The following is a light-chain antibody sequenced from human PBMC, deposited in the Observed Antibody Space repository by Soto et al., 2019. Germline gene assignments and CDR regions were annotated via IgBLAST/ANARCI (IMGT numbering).Light chain of an antibody. J-gene: IGKJ1*01. Sequence: EIVLTQSPATLSVSLGDSATLSCRASQSVSLSLAWFQMRPGQPPRLLIYGASTRATDIPARFSGSGSGTDFTLPISSLQSEDFAVYFCQQYHIWPSWTFGQGTKVEHK. V-gene: IGKV3-15*01. CDR3: QQYHIWPSWT. CDR1: QSVSLS. CDR2: GAS.